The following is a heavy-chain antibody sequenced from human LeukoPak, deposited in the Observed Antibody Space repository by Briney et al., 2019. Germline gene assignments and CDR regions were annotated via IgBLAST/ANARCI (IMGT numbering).Heavy chain of an antibody. CDR2: ISGSGGST. CDR3: AKDRLGYDSSGPFDY. Sequence: GGSLGLSCAASGFTFSSYAMSWVRQAPGKGLEWVSAISGSGGSTYYADSVKGRFTISRDNSKNTLYLQMNSLRAEDTAVYYCAKDRLGYDSSGPFDYWGQGTLVTVSS. CDR1: GFTFSSYA. J-gene: IGHJ4*02. D-gene: IGHD3-22*01. V-gene: IGHV3-23*01.